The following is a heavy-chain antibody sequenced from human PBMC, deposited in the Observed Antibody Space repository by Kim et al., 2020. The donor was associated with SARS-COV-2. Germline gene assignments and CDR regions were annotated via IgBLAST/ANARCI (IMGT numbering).Heavy chain of an antibody. CDR3: VGLVLGCGDYFDF. Sequence: SETLSLTCTVSGNPVHDRHYSWGWIRQPPGRRLEWIGRIDYSGTTHYSPPLESRVTVSVDTSRNQFSLNLDSVTAADSSVYYCVGLVLGCGDYFDFWGQG. J-gene: IGHJ4*02. V-gene: IGHV4-39*01. CDR2: IDYSGTT. CDR1: GNPVHDRHYS. D-gene: IGHD2-21*01.